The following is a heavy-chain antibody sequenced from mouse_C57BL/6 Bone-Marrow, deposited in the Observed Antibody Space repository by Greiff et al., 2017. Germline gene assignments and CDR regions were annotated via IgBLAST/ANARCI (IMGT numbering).Heavy chain of an antibody. D-gene: IGHD1-1*01. V-gene: IGHV10-3*01. CDR2: IRSKSSNYAT. CDR1: GFTFNTYA. CDR3: VRDPTVVDTRAMDY. J-gene: IGHJ4*01. Sequence: EVHLVESGGGLVQPKGSLKLSCAASGFTFNTYAMHWVRQAPGKGLEWVARIRSKSSNYATYYADSVKDRFTISRDDSQSMLYLQMNNLKTEDTAMYYCVRDPTVVDTRAMDYWGQGTSVTVSS.